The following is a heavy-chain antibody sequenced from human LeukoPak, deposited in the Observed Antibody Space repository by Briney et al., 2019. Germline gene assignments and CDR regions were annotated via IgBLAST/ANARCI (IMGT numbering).Heavy chain of an antibody. V-gene: IGHV1-2*02. J-gene: IGHJ3*02. Sequence: ASVKVSCKASGYTFTGYYIHRVRQAPGQGLEWMGWISPNSGGTNYAQRFQGRVTMTRDTSISTAYMELSRLTSDDTAVYYCARDRSWVGGNAFDIWGQGTMVTVSS. CDR2: ISPNSGGT. CDR3: ARDRSWVGGNAFDI. D-gene: IGHD1-26*01. CDR1: GYTFTGYY.